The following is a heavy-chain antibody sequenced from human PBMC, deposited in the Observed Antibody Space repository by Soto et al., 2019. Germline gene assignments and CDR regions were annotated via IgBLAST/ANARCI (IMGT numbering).Heavy chain of an antibody. CDR1: GFTFSSYG. Sequence: LRLSCAASGFTFSSYGMSWVRQAPGKGLEWVSGISSRGQNTYFADSVKGRFTISRDNSKNTLYLQMNSLRVEDTAVYYCAKDSEQWLTGDNWFVPWGQGTLVTVSS. CDR3: AKDSEQWLTGDNWFVP. V-gene: IGHV3-23*01. D-gene: IGHD6-19*01. CDR2: ISSRGQNT. J-gene: IGHJ5*02.